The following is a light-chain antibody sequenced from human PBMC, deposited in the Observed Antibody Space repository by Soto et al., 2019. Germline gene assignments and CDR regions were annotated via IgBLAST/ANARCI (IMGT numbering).Light chain of an antibody. V-gene: IGKV1-39*01. Sequence: DIQMTQSPSSLSASVGDRVTITCRASQSISSSLNWYQQKPGKAPNLLIYAASSLQSGVPSRFSGSGSGTDFTLTISSLQPEDFATYYCQQSYSTPGTFGQGTKVDIK. CDR1: QSISSS. CDR3: QQSYSTPGT. CDR2: AAS. J-gene: IGKJ1*01.